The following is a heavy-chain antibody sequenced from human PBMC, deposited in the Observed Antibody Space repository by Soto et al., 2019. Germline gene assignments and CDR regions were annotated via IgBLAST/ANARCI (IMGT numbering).Heavy chain of an antibody. J-gene: IGHJ4*02. CDR1: GGTFSNYA. V-gene: IGHV1-69*11. CDR3: ARVNTRNHLFYFDY. CDR2: FIPFLGTP. Sequence: QVQLVQSGAEVKKPGSSVKVSCKASGGTFSNYAINWVRQAPGQGLEWMGGFIPFLGTPIYAQKFQARVTITADESTSTAYLGLSSRRSEDTGVCYCARVNTRNHLFYFDYWGQGTLVTVSS. D-gene: IGHD2-2*01.